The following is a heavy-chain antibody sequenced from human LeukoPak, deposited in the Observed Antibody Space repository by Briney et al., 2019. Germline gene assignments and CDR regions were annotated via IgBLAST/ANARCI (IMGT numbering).Heavy chain of an antibody. J-gene: IGHJ4*02. CDR1: GYTFTGYC. CDR2: INPNSGAT. CDR3: ARTAVTTLPYFDY. Sequence: ASVKVSCKASGYTFTGYCMHWVRQAPGQGLEWMGWINPNSGATNYAQKFQGRVTMTWDTSSSTAYMELSRLRPDDTAVYYCARTAVTTLPYFDYWGQGTLVTVSS. D-gene: IGHD4-17*01. V-gene: IGHV1-2*02.